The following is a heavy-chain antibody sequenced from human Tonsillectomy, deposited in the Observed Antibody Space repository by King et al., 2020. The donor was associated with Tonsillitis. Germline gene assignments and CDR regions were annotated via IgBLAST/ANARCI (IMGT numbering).Heavy chain of an antibody. D-gene: IGHD3-22*01. CDR1: GGSISSSSYY. V-gene: IGHV4-39*01. CDR2: IYYSGST. CDR3: ARGSRLGIYYFDY. J-gene: IGHJ4*02. Sequence: QLQESGPGLVKPSETLSLTCTVSGGSISSSSYYWGWIRQPPGEGLEWIGSIYYSGSTYYNPSLKSRVTMSVDTSNNQFYLKLSSVTAADTAVYYCARGSRLGIYYFDYWGQGTLVTVSS.